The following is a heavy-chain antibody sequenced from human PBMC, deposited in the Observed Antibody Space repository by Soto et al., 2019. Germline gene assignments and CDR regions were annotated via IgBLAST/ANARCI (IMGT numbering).Heavy chain of an antibody. Sequence: ASVKVSCKASGYTFTSYYMHWVRQAPRQGLEWMGIINPSGGSTSYAQKFQGRVTMTRDTSRSTVYMELSSLRSEDTAVYYCAREPVEQELSHNPAPALDYWGPGTLDTHSA. CDR3: AREPVEQELSHNPAPALDY. V-gene: IGHV1-46*03. J-gene: IGHJ4*02. CDR2: INPSGGST. D-gene: IGHD1-7*01. CDR1: GYTFTSYY.